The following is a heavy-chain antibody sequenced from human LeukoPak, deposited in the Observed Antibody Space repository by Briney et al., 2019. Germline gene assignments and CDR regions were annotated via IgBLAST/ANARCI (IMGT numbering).Heavy chain of an antibody. D-gene: IGHD3-22*01. J-gene: IGHJ2*01. CDR1: GGSISSGASD. V-gene: IGHV4-31*03. CDR2: INHSGST. Sequence: SQTLSLTCTVSGGSISSGASDWGWIRQHPKRGLEWVGYINHSGSTYYNPSLGSRVTMSVDTSKNQFSLKLSSVTAADSAVYYCARAARQGFTMIVVPFFYFDLWGRGTLVAVSS. CDR3: ARAARQGFTMIVVPFFYFDL.